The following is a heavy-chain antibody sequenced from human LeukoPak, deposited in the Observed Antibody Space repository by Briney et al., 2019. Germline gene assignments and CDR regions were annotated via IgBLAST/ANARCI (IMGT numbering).Heavy chain of an antibody. J-gene: IGHJ4*02. V-gene: IGHV3-23*01. D-gene: IGHD4-17*01. CDR2: ISGSGGST. Sequence: GGSLRLSCTASGFTFGDYAMSWVRQAPGKGLEWVSAISGSGGSTYYADSVKGRFTISRDNSKNTLYLQMNSLRAEDTAVYYCAKGAVTNDYFDYWGQGTLVTVSS. CDR1: GFTFGDYA. CDR3: AKGAVTNDYFDY.